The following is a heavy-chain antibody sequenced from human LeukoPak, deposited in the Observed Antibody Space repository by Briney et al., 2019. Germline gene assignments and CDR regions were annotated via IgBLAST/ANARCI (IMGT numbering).Heavy chain of an antibody. J-gene: IGHJ6*04. CDR2: ISSRSTYI. D-gene: IGHD3-16*01. CDR1: GFTFSSYS. V-gene: IGHV3-21*01. Sequence: GGSLRLSCAASGFTFSSYSMNWVRQAPGKGLEWVSSISSRSTYIYHADTVKGRFTISRDNAKNSLFLQMNSLRAEDTAVYFCAKSTRAVMAMMDVWGKGTTVTVSS. CDR3: AKSTRAVMAMMDV.